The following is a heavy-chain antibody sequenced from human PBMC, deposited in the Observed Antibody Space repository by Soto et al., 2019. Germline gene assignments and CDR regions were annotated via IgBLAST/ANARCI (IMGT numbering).Heavy chain of an antibody. V-gene: IGHV4-59*01. CDR3: ARKGGYSNSGGPHNWFDP. J-gene: IGHJ5*02. CDR1: GGSISSYY. D-gene: IGHD4-4*01. Sequence: SETLSLTCTFSGGSISSYYWSWIRQPPGKGLEWIGYIYYSGSTNYNPSLKSRVTISVDTSKNQFSLKLSSVTAADTAVYYCARKGGYSNSGGPHNWFDPWGQGTLVTVSS. CDR2: IYYSGST.